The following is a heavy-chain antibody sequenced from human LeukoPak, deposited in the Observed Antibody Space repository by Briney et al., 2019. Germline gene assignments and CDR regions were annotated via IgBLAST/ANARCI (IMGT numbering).Heavy chain of an antibody. J-gene: IGHJ4*02. V-gene: IGHV1-2*02. D-gene: IGHD3-22*01. CDR1: GYTFTGYY. CDR3: AISYYYDSSGGYYFDY. Sequence: ASVKVSCKASGYTFTGYYMHWVRQAPGQGLEWMGWINPNSGGTNYAQKFQGRVTMTRDTSISTAYMGLSSLRSEDTAVYYCAISYYYDSSGGYYFDYWGQGTLVTVSS. CDR2: INPNSGGT.